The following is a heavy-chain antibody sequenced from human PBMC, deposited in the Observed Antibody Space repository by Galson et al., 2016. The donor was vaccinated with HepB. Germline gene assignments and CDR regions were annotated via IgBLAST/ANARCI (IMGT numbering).Heavy chain of an antibody. CDR2: IEPTAIT. V-gene: IGHV4-4*07. J-gene: IGHJ2*01. CDR3: ATDRYWYFDL. CDR1: GGSIRGRY. Sequence: SETLSLTCSVSGGSIRGRYWSWIRQPAGKGLEWIGRIEPTAITHYNPSLKSRLTMSIDTSKNQFSLNLSSVTAADTAVYYCATDRYWYFDLWGRGTLVTVSS.